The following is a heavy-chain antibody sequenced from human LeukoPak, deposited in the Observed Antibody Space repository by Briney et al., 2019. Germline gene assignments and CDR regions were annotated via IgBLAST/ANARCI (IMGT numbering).Heavy chain of an antibody. J-gene: IGHJ4*02. CDR3: ARHGPRTNRDGYNQPNFDY. Sequence: KPSETLSLTCTVSGGSISSGGYYWSWIRQHPGKGLEWIGYIYYSGSTYYNPSLKSRVTISVDTSKNQFSLKLSSVTAADTAVYYCARHGPRTNRDGYNQPNFDYWGQGTLVTVSS. CDR1: GGSISSGGYY. D-gene: IGHD5-24*01. V-gene: IGHV4-31*03. CDR2: IYYSGST.